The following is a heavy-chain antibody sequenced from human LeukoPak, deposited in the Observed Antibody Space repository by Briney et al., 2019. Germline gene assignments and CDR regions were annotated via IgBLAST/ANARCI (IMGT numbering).Heavy chain of an antibody. V-gene: IGHV3-23*01. CDR1: GFTFSSYA. CDR3: AKAPYCGGDCYNLDS. Sequence: PGGPLRLSCAASGFTFSSYAMSWVRQAPGKGLEWVSAISGSGVTTYYADSVKGRFTVSRDNSKNTLYLQMNSLRAEDTAVYYCAKAPYCGGDCYNLDSWGQGTLVTVSS. D-gene: IGHD2-21*02. J-gene: IGHJ4*02. CDR2: ISGSGVTT.